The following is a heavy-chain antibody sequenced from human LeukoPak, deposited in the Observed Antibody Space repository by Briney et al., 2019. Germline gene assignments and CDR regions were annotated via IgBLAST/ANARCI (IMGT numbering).Heavy chain of an antibody. CDR1: GFTFSTYS. V-gene: IGHV3-21*04. CDR3: AKDLGRLGEGATMDY. CDR2: ISGTSSYI. J-gene: IGHJ4*02. Sequence: GGSLRLSCAASGFTFSTYSMNWVRQAPGKGLEWVSSISGTSSYIYYADSVKGRFTISGDNSRNTLYLQMNSLRAEDTAIYYCAKDLGRLGEGATMDYWGQGTLVTVSS. D-gene: IGHD1-26*01.